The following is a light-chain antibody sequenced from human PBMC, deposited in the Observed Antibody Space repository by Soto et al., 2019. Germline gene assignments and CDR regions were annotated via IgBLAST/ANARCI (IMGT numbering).Light chain of an antibody. CDR3: QQRFTWPS. J-gene: IGKJ3*01. CDR2: DAS. CDR1: QSISSS. V-gene: IGKV3-11*01. Sequence: ETVLTQSPATLSFSPGERATLSCRASQSISSSLAWYQQKPGQAPRLLIYDASIRATGIPARFSGSGSGTDFTLTISSLEPEDFAVYYCQQRFTWPSFGPGTKVDIK.